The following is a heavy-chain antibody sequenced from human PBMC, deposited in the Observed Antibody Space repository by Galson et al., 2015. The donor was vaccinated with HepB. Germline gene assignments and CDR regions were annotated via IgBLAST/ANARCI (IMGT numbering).Heavy chain of an antibody. D-gene: IGHD6-13*01. V-gene: IGHV3-23*01. Sequence: SLRLFCAASGFTFSTYVFSWVRQAPGKGLEWVSAISGSGESTYYADSVKGRFTISRDNSKNTLYLQMNSLRAEDTAVYYCAKDHGSSWYIHYYFDLWGRGTLVTVSS. CDR3: AKDHGSSWYIHYYFDL. CDR1: GFTFSTYV. CDR2: ISGSGEST. J-gene: IGHJ2*01.